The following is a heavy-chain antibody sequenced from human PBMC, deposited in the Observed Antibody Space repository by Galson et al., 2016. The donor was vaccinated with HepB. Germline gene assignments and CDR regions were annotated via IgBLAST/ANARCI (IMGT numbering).Heavy chain of an antibody. CDR3: ARVLGGPETAVAGRGHWLDP. D-gene: IGHD6-19*01. J-gene: IGHJ5*02. V-gene: IGHV3-30*04. Sequence: LRLSCAASGFTFSSYAMHWVRQAPGKGLEWVAVISYDGGDKYYADSVKGRFTISRDNSKNTLYLQMNSLRAEDTAVYYCARVLGGPETAVAGRGHWLDPWGQGTLVTVSA. CDR1: GFTFSSYA. CDR2: ISYDGGDK.